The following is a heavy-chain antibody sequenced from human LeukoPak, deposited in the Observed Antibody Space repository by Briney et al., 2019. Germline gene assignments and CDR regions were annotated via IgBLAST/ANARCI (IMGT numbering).Heavy chain of an antibody. Sequence: SETLSLTCAVYGGSFSGYCWSWIRQPPGKGLEWIGEINHSGSTNYNPSLKSRVTISVDTSKNQFSLKLSSVTAADTAVYYCARGKEVLLWFGELPYYFDCWGQGTLVTVSS. J-gene: IGHJ4*02. V-gene: IGHV4-34*01. CDR2: INHSGST. CDR3: ARGKEVLLWFGELPYYFDC. D-gene: IGHD3-10*01. CDR1: GGSFSGYC.